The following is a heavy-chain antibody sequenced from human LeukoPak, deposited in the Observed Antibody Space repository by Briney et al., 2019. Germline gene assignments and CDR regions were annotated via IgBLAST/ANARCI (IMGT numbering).Heavy chain of an antibody. CDR1: GFTFSSYS. V-gene: IGHV3-21*01. D-gene: IGHD6-13*01. CDR3: ARGPLIAAAGTW. J-gene: IGHJ4*02. CDR2: ISSSSSYI. Sequence: KSGGSLRLSCAASGFTFSSYSVNWVRQAPGKGLGWVSSISSSSSYIYYADSVKGRFAISRDNAKNSLYLQMNSLRAEDTAVYYCARGPLIAAAGTWWGQGTLVTVSS.